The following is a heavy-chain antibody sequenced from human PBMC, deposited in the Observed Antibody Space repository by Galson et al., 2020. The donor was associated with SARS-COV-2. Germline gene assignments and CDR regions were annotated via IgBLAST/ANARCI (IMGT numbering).Heavy chain of an antibody. J-gene: IGHJ4*02. CDR2: VTPSGGRT. V-gene: IGHV3-23*01. Sequence: GGSLRLSCVASGFRFSDYAMTWVRQAHGNGRGWVSCVTPSGGRTEYADSVKGRFTLPRDNSRDTLFLQMNSLRAEDTAVNYCATEQQMFTIQGVFDSWGQGTLVTVSS. CDR3: ATEQQMFTIQGVFDS. D-gene: IGHD1-1*01. CDR1: GFRFSDYA.